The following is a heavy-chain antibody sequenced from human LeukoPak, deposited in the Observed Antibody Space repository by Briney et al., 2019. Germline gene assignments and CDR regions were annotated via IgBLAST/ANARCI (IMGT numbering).Heavy chain of an antibody. Sequence: PSETLSLTCAVYGGSFSGYYWSWIRQPPGKGLEWIGETNHSGCTNYNPSLKSRVTISVDTSKNQFSLKLSSVTAADTAVYYCARRKGSYYYYYYMDVWGKGTTVTISS. CDR2: TNHSGCT. J-gene: IGHJ6*03. CDR1: GGSFSGYY. CDR3: ARRKGSYYYYYYMDV. V-gene: IGHV4-34*01. D-gene: IGHD1-26*01.